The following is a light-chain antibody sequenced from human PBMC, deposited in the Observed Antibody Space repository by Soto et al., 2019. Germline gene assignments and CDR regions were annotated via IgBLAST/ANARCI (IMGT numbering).Light chain of an antibody. V-gene: IGKV1-9*01. J-gene: IGKJ4*01. CDR2: GAS. CDR3: QQSNSYPLT. Sequence: IQLTQSPSSLSASGGDRVTITCRASQGIGSNLAWYLQKPGEAPKLLVYGASTLQGGVPSRFSGSGSGTLFTLTITNLQPEDFATYFCQQSNSYPLTFGGGTKV. CDR1: QGIGSN.